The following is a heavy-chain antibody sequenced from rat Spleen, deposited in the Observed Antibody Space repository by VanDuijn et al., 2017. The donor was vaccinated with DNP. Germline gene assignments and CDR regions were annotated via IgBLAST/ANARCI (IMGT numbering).Heavy chain of an antibody. CDR1: GFSLTSYN. V-gene: IGHV2-30*01. CDR2: MWSGGST. J-gene: IGHJ4*01. CDR3: TRESWGYVMDA. D-gene: IGHD5-1*01. Sequence: QVQLKESGPGLVQPSQTLSLTCTVSGFSLTSYNVHWVRQPTGKGLEWMGLMWSGGSTAYNSALKSRLSISRDTSKSQVFLKMNSLQTEDTAMFYGTRESWGYVMDAWGQGASVTVSS.